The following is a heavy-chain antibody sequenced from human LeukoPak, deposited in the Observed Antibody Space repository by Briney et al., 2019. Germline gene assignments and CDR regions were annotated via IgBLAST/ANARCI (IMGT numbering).Heavy chain of an antibody. V-gene: IGHV3-23*01. D-gene: IGHD3-16*02. CDR2: VSDSDGST. Sequence: PGGSLRLSCAASGFTFSSYGMHWVRQAPGKGLEWVSAVSDSDGSTYYADSVKGRFTISRDNSKNTLYLQMNSLRAEDTAVYYCAKGEKTRPFGGVIDYWGQGTLVTVSS. J-gene: IGHJ4*02. CDR3: AKGEKTRPFGGVIDY. CDR1: GFTFSSYG.